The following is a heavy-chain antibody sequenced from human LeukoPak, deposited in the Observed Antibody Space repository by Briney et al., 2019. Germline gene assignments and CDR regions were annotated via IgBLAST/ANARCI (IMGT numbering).Heavy chain of an antibody. D-gene: IGHD2-15*01. J-gene: IGHJ4*02. CDR1: GFTVSSNY. Sequence: GGSLRLSCAASGFTVSSNYMSWVRQAPGKGLEWVSVIYSGGRTYYADSVKGRFTISRDNSKNTLYLQMNSLRAEDTAVYYCARDVVEVDGGHFDYWGQGTLVTVPS. CDR2: IYSGGRT. V-gene: IGHV3-53*01. CDR3: ARDVVEVDGGHFDY.